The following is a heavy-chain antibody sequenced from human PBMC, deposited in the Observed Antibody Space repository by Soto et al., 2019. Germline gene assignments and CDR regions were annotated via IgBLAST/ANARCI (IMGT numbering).Heavy chain of an antibody. J-gene: IGHJ6*02. CDR3: AKLIAARDYYYYGMDV. CDR1: GFTFSSYV. CDR2: ISYDGSNK. V-gene: IGHV3-30*18. Sequence: GGSLRLSCAASGFTFSSYVMHWVRQAPGKGLEWVAVISYDGSNKYYADSVKGRFTISRDNSKNTLYLQMNSLRAEDTAVYYCAKLIAARDYYYYGMDVWGQGTTVTVSS. D-gene: IGHD6-6*01.